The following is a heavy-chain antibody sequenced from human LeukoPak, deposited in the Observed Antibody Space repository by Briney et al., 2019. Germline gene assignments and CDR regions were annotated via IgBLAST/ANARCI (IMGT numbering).Heavy chain of an antibody. J-gene: IGHJ4*02. Sequence: PGGSLRLSCAASGFTSSRYWMHWVRQAPGKGLVWVSRMNTDGSRTDYADSVKGRFTISRDNAKNTLYLQMNSLGVEDTAVYSCASDFGGHDDFWGQGILVTVSS. CDR1: GFTSSRYW. CDR2: MNTDGSRT. V-gene: IGHV3-74*01. CDR3: ASDFGGHDDF. D-gene: IGHD4-23*01.